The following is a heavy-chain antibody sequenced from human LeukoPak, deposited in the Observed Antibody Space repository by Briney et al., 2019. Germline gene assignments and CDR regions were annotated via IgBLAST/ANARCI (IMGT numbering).Heavy chain of an antibody. V-gene: IGHV3-48*01. D-gene: IGHD3-10*01. Sequence: GGSLRLSCAASGFTFSSYSMNWVRQAPGKGLEWVSYISSSSSTIYYADSVKGRFTISRDNAKNSLYLQMNSLRAEDTAVYYCARDRGGLDYWGQGTLVTVSS. J-gene: IGHJ4*02. CDR3: ARDRGGLDY. CDR2: ISSSSSTI. CDR1: GFTFSSYS.